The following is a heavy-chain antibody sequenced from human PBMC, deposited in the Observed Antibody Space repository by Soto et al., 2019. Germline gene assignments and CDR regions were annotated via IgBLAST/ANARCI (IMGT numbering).Heavy chain of an antibody. V-gene: IGHV4-31*03. CDR2: IYYSGST. J-gene: IGHJ4*02. CDR3: ARDRRAGFDY. CDR1: GGSISSGGYY. Sequence: PSETLSLTCTVSGGSISSGGYYWSWIRQHPGKGLEWIGYIYYSGSTYYNPSLKSRVTISVDTSKNQFSLKLSSVTAADTAVYYCARDRRAGFDYWGQGTLVTVSS. D-gene: IGHD3-10*01.